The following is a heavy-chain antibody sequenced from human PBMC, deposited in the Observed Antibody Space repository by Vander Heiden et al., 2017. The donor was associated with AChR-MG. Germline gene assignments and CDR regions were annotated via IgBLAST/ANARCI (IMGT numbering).Heavy chain of an antibody. CDR1: GFLFSDYA. V-gene: IGHV1-18*01. D-gene: IGHD3-9*01. Sequence: QVQLVQSGPEVKKPGASVKVSCKTSGFLFSDYAIGWVRQAPGQGLEWMGWINAHGDTKYSQKVQGRVTMTTDTSTSTVYVEWGSLRSDDTAVYFCARRNTLNHFDYWGQGTLVTISS. J-gene: IGHJ4*02. CDR3: ARRNTLNHFDY. CDR2: INAHGDT.